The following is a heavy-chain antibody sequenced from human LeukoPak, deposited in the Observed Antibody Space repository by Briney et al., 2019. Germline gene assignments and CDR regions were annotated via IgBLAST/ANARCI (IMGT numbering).Heavy chain of an antibody. J-gene: IGHJ4*02. D-gene: IGHD3-22*01. Sequence: SETLSLTCAVYGGSFSGYYWGWIRQPPGKGLEWIGSIYHSGSTYYNPSLKSRVTISVDTSKNQFSLKLSSVTAADTAVYYCARVVYYYDSSGSDWGQGTLVTVSS. CDR1: GGSFSGYY. CDR2: IYHSGST. V-gene: IGHV4-38-2*01. CDR3: ARVVYYYDSSGSD.